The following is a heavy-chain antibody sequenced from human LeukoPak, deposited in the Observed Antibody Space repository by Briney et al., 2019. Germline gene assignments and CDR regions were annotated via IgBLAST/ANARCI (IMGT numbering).Heavy chain of an antibody. CDR1: GFTFSGFA. J-gene: IGHJ4*02. Sequence: GGSLRLSCSASGFTFSGFAMGWVRQAPGEGLEWVSSITGSGDKTHYADSVEGRFTISRGNSKNVLLLQMISLRAEDTALYYCARGRGGENVLPRFDYWGQGTLVTVSS. CDR3: ARGRGGENVLPRFDY. CDR2: ITGSGDKT. D-gene: IGHD1-1*01. V-gene: IGHV3-23*01.